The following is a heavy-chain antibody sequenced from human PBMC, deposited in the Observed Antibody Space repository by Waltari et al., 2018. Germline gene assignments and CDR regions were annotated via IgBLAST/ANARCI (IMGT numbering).Heavy chain of an antibody. CDR1: GYSISSGYF. CDR2: IYETGAA. CDR3: AREGYSGYDFNF. V-gene: IGHV4-38-2*02. D-gene: IGHD5-12*01. J-gene: IGHJ4*02. Sequence: QLKESGPGLVKPSETLSLTCAVSGYSISSGYFWGWVRQPLGKGLEWIGAIYETGAAHFNPSLQTPVSLSVDKSKNHFPLRLSSVTAADTALYFCAREGYSGYDFNFWGQGILVIVSS.